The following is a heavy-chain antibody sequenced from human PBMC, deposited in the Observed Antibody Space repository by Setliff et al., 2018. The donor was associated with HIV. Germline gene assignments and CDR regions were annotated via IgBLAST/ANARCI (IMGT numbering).Heavy chain of an antibody. Sequence: GGSLRLSCAASGFTFSSYAMSWVRQAPGKGLEWVSAISGSGGSTYYADAVKGRFTISRDNSKNTLYLQMNSLRAEDTAVYYCAKDRTVVVITIFDYWGQGTLVTVSS. J-gene: IGHJ4*02. D-gene: IGHD3-22*01. CDR3: AKDRTVVVITIFDY. CDR1: GFTFSSYA. V-gene: IGHV3-23*01. CDR2: ISGSGGST.